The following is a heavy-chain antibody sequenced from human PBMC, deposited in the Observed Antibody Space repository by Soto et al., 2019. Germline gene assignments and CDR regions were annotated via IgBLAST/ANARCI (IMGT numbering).Heavy chain of an antibody. CDR2: IKQDGSEK. CDR1: GFTFSSYW. D-gene: IGHD3-16*01. CDR3: ARGAFWGYYYYGMDV. J-gene: IGHJ6*02. Sequence: PGGSLRLSCAASGFTFSSYWMSWVRQAPGKGLEWVANIKQDGSEKYYVDSVKGRITISRDNAKNSLYLQMNSLRAEDTAVYYCARGAFWGYYYYGMDVWGQGTTVTVSS. V-gene: IGHV3-7*01.